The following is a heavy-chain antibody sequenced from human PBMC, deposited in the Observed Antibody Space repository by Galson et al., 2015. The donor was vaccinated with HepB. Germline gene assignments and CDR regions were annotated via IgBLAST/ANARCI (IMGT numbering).Heavy chain of an antibody. CDR1: GGTFNTFT. V-gene: IGHV1-69*04. D-gene: IGHD3-10*01. J-gene: IGHJ5*02. CDR3: AREDHYGSGSYANHWGAP. CDR2: IIPILGIA. Sequence: SVKVSCKASGGTFNTFTISWVRQAPGQGLEWMGRIIPILGIADYAQKFQGRVTITADKSTSTAYMDLSSLRSEDTAVYYCAREDHYGSGSYANHWGAPLGQGTLGTVPS.